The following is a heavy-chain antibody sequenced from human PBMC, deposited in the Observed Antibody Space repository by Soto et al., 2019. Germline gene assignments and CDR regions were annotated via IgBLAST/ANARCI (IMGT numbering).Heavy chain of an antibody. Sequence: QVQLVQSGAEVKKPGSSVKVSCKASGGTFSSYAISWVRQAPGQGLEWMGGIIPIFGTANYAQKFQGRVTITADESTSTAYMELSSLRSEDTAVYYCARAYCGGDCYLYYYYGMDVWCQGTTVTVSS. CDR3: ARAYCGGDCYLYYYYGMDV. CDR1: GGTFSSYA. V-gene: IGHV1-69*01. J-gene: IGHJ6*02. D-gene: IGHD2-21*02. CDR2: IIPIFGTA.